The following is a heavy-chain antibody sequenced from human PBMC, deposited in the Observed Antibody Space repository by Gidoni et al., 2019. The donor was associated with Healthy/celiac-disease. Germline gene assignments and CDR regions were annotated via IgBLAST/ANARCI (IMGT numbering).Heavy chain of an antibody. D-gene: IGHD6-19*01. V-gene: IGHV4-59*01. CDR1: GGSISSYY. CDR3: ARDRRESSGWYLSRGIDAFDI. CDR2: IDYGGST. J-gene: IGHJ3*02. Sequence: QVQLQESGTGLVKPSETLSLTGTVSGGSISSYYWSWIRQPPGKGLEWIGYIDYGGSTNYNPSLKSRVTISVDTSKNQFSLKLSSVTAADTAVYYCARDRRESSGWYLSRGIDAFDIWGQGTMVTVSS.